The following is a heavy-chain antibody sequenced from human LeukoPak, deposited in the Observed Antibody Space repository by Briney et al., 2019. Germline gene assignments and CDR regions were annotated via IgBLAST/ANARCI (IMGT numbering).Heavy chain of an antibody. J-gene: IGHJ4*02. CDR2: ISGSGGVT. D-gene: IGHD3-22*01. V-gene: IGHV3-23*01. Sequence: GGALRLSCAASGFTFSSYAMSWVRQAPGKGLECVSAISGSGGVTYYADSVKGRFTISRDNSKNTLSLQMNSLRAEDTAVYYCARDDPDYYDSSGYSYYFDYWGQGTLVTVSS. CDR1: GFTFSSYA. CDR3: ARDDPDYYDSSGYSYYFDY.